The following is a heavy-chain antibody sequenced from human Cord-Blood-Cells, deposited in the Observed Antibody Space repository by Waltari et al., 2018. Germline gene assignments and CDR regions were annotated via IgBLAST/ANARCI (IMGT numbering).Heavy chain of an antibody. V-gene: IGHV1-69-2*01. CDR2: VDPEDGET. CDR1: GYTFTDYY. D-gene: IGHD5-12*01. Sequence: EVQLVQSGAEGKKPGATVKIPCTVSGYTFTDYYIPWGQQAPGKGLEWMGLVDPEDGETIYAEKFQGRFTITADTSTDTAYMELSSLRSEDTAVYYCATLPATEGVDYWGQGTLVTVSS. CDR3: ATLPATEGVDY. J-gene: IGHJ4*02.